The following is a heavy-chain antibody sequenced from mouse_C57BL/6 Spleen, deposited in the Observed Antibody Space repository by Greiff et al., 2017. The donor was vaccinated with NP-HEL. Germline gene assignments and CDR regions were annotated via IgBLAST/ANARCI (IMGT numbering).Heavy chain of an antibody. CDR3: AITTVVDGAMDY. CDR2: IYPGDGDT. CDR1: GYAFSSYW. D-gene: IGHD1-1*01. Sequence: VQLQQSWAELVKPGASVKISCKASGYAFSSYWMNWVKQRPGKGLEWIGQIYPGDGDTNYNGKFKGKATLTADKSSSTAYMQLSSLTSEDSAVYFCAITTVVDGAMDYWGQGTSVTVSS. V-gene: IGHV1-80*01. J-gene: IGHJ4*01.